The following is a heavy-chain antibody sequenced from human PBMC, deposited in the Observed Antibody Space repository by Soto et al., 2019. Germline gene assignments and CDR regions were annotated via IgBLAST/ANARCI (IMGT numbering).Heavy chain of an antibody. CDR3: AKVRADYYYGSGPFDY. CDR2: ISSDGSNK. V-gene: IGHV3-30*18. Sequence: QVQLVESGGGVVQPGRSLRLSCAASGFTFSGYGMHWVRQAPGKGLEWVALISSDGSNKYYADSVKGRFTISRDNSKNTLYLQMNTLRAEDTAVYYCAKVRADYYYGSGPFDYWGQGTLVTVSS. CDR1: GFTFSGYG. D-gene: IGHD3-10*01. J-gene: IGHJ4*02.